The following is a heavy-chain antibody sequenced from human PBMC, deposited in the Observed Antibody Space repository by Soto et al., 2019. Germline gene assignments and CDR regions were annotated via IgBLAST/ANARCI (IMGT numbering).Heavy chain of an antibody. CDR3: ARTNFMTTVGGADY. V-gene: IGHV4-30-4*01. Sequence: QVQLQESGPGLVKPSQTLSLTCTVSGGSISSGDYYWSWIRQPPGKGMEWIGHIFYSGSTYYNPSLKSRVTISVDTSKNQFSLKLSSVTAADTAVYYCARTNFMTTVGGADYWGQGTLVTVSS. CDR1: GGSISSGDYY. CDR2: IFYSGST. J-gene: IGHJ4*02. D-gene: IGHD4-17*01.